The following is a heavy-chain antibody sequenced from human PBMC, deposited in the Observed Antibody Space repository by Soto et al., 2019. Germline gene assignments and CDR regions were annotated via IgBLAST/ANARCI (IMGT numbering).Heavy chain of an antibody. J-gene: IGHJ5*02. Sequence: GGSLRLSCAASGFQFRSFTMNWVRPAPGKGLEWVSTISSNSAYIYYTDALRGRFTISRDNAKNSLHLQMNSLRAEDTAVYYCTRDASRDSSARGWFDPWGPGNLVTVSS. CDR2: ISSNSAYI. V-gene: IGHV3-21*01. D-gene: IGHD6-13*01. CDR1: GFQFRSFT. CDR3: TRDASRDSSARGWFDP.